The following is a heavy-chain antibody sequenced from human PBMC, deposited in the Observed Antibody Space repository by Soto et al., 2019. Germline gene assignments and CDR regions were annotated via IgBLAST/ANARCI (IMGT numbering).Heavy chain of an antibody. CDR2: ISAYNGNT. Sequence: GASVKVSGKASGYTFTSYGISWVRQAPGQGLEWTGWISAYNGNTNYAQKLQGRVTMTTDTSTSTAYMELRSLRSDDTAVYYCARDFKRIVGATLAAFDIWGQGTTVTVSS. D-gene: IGHD1-26*01. V-gene: IGHV1-18*01. CDR3: ARDFKRIVGATLAAFDI. CDR1: GYTFTSYG. J-gene: IGHJ3*02.